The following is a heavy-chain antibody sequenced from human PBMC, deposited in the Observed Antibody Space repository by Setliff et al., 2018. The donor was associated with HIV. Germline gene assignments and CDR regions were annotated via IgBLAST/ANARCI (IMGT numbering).Heavy chain of an antibody. J-gene: IGHJ6*03. CDR1: GASIGSSHYY. V-gene: IGHV4-39*01. CDR3: ARHCGYSPGQICYYYLDI. CDR2: IYYNGSP. Sequence: SETLSLTYSVSGASIGSSHYYWGWIRQPPGKGLEWVASIYYNGSPFYNPSLKSRVTISVDTSKNQFSLNLSSVTAADTAVYYCARHCGYSPGQICYYYLDIWGKGTTVTVSS. D-gene: IGHD5-18*01.